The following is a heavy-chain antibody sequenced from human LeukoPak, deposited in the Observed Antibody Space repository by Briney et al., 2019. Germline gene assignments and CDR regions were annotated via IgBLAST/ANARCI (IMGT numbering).Heavy chain of an antibody. Sequence: GSLRLSCAASGFTFSSYWMHWVRQAPGRGLVWVSRINKDGSSTSYADSVKGRFTISRDNTKNTLFLQMNSLRAEDTAVYYCARDGAAAGTDYFDYWGQGALVTVSS. V-gene: IGHV3-74*01. D-gene: IGHD6-13*01. CDR1: GFTFSSYW. J-gene: IGHJ4*02. CDR2: INKDGSST. CDR3: ARDGAAAGTDYFDY.